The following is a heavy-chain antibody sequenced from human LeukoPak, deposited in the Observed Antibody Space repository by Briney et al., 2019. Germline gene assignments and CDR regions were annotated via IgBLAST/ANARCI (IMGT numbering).Heavy chain of an antibody. J-gene: IGHJ4*02. V-gene: IGHV3-7*01. CDR2: IKQDVSET. Sequence: GGSLRLSCAPSGFSFSNYWMNWVRQAPGKGLEWVANIKQDVSETNYVYSVTGRFTISRDNAKNSLYLQMNSLRAEDTALYYCGSTTSFSYWGQGTLVTVSS. D-gene: IGHD2-2*01. CDR3: GSTTSFSY. CDR1: GFSFSNYW.